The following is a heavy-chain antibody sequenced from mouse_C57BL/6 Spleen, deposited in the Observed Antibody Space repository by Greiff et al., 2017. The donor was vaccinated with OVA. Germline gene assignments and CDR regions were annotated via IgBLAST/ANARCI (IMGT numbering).Heavy chain of an antibody. Sequence: QVQLKESGAELVRPGASVKLSCKASGYTFTDYYINWVKQRPGQGLEWIARIYPGSGNTYYNEKFKGKATLTAEKSSSAAYMQLSSLTSEDSAVYFCARGDYGNYYFDYWGQGTTLTVSS. CDR1: GYTFTDYY. CDR3: ARGDYGNYYFDY. CDR2: IYPGSGNT. J-gene: IGHJ2*01. D-gene: IGHD2-1*01. V-gene: IGHV1-76*01.